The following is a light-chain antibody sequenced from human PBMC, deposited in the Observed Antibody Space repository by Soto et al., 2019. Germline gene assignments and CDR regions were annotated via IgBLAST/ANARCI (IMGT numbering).Light chain of an antibody. CDR1: QGISSD. CDR3: QHLDSYST. CDR2: AAS. J-gene: IGKJ5*01. Sequence: DIQLTQSPSFLSASVGDRVTITCRASQGISSDLAWYQQKPGKAPKLLIYAASTLQSGVPSRFSGSGSGTEFTLTISILQPEDVATYYCQHLDSYSTFGQGTRLEIK. V-gene: IGKV1-9*01.